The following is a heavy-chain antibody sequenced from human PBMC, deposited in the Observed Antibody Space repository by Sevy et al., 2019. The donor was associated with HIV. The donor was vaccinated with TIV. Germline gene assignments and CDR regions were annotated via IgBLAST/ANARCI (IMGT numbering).Heavy chain of an antibody. CDR2: IKQDESEK. V-gene: IGHV3-7*01. CDR3: ATGNSGSFDY. Sequence: GGSLRLSCAASGFTFSTYWMHWVRQAPGKGLEWVANIKQDESEKYYVASVKGRFTISRDNAKNSLYLQMNSLRPGDTAVYYCATGNSGSFDYWGQGTLVTVSS. D-gene: IGHD3-22*01. CDR1: GFTFSTYW. J-gene: IGHJ4*02.